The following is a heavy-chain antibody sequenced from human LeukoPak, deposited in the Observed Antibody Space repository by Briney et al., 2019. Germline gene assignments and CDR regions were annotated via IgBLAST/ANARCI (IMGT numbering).Heavy chain of an antibody. V-gene: IGHV1-2*02. CDR1: GYTFTGYY. Sequence: ASVKVSCKASGYTFTGYYMHWVRQAPGQGLEWMGWVNPNSGGTNYAQKFQGRVTMTRDTSISTACMELSRLRSDDTAVYYCARVQLASPYYYGMDVWGQGTTVTVSS. CDR2: VNPNSGGT. D-gene: IGHD6-13*01. J-gene: IGHJ6*02. CDR3: ARVQLASPYYYGMDV.